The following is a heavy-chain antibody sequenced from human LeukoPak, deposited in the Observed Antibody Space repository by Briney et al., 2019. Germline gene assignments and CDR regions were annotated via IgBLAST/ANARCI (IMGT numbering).Heavy chain of an antibody. Sequence: GRSLRLSCAASGFTFSSYGMQWVRQAPGKGLEWVAVIWYDGSNKYYADSVKGRFTISRDNSRNTLYLQMNSLRAEDTAVYYCARDPHYYYGMDVWGQGTTVTVSS. CDR2: IWYDGSNK. J-gene: IGHJ6*02. CDR3: ARDPHYYYGMDV. V-gene: IGHV3-33*01. CDR1: GFTFSSYG.